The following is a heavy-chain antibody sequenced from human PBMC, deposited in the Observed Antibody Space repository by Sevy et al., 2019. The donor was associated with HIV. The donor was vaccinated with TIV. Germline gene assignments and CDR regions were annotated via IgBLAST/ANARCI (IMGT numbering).Heavy chain of an antibody. V-gene: IGHV1-69*13. Sequence: ASVKVSCKASGGTFSKYGSTWVRQAPGQGLEWMGGIIASFGTANYAHKLQGRVTISADESTTTAYMELSRLRSDDTAVYYCARGRGEFTPFDGFDVWGQGTMVTVSS. CDR2: IIASFGTA. CDR1: GGTFSKYG. CDR3: ARGRGEFTPFDGFDV. D-gene: IGHD3-10*01. J-gene: IGHJ3*01.